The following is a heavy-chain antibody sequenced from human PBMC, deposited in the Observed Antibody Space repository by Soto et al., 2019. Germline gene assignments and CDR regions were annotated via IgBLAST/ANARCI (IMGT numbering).Heavy chain of an antibody. J-gene: IGHJ5*02. CDR1: GVNCSGLG. CDR2: MSRSSSTK. V-gene: IGHV3-48*01. CDR3: ARDGDTLVPRNWFAP. D-gene: IGHD5-18*01. Sequence: PGVSLRLSWAASGVNCSGLGGLWVRQAPGKGLEWVSHMSRSSSTKYYADSVKGRFTISRDNAKTSLYLQMNSLRAEDTAVYYCARDGDTLVPRNWFAPWGQGTLVPVSS.